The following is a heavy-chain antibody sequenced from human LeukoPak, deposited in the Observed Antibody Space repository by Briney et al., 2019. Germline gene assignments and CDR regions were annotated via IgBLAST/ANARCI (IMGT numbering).Heavy chain of an antibody. CDR2: IYYSGST. CDR1: GGSISSYY. J-gene: IGHJ6*03. D-gene: IGHD3-9*01. Sequence: PSETLSLTCTVSGGSISSYYWSWIRQLPGKGLEWIGYIYYSGSTNYNPSLKSRVTISVDTSKNQFSLKLSSVTAADTAVYYCAGSYYDILGYYYYMDVWGKGTTVTISS. CDR3: AGSYYDILGYYYYMDV. V-gene: IGHV4-59*08.